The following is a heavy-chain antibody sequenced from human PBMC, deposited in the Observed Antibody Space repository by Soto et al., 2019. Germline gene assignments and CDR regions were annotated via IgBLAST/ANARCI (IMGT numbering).Heavy chain of an antibody. Sequence: EVQLWESGGGLVQPGGSLRLSCAASGFRFSTYAMRWVRQAPGKGLEWVSGISSSGSRTYYAETVKGRFTISRDNSKNMVYLQMNSLRAEDTAVYYCAKGSDYQYDYWGQGILVTVSS. CDR3: AKGSDYQYDY. V-gene: IGHV3-23*01. J-gene: IGHJ4*02. CDR2: ISSSGSRT. CDR1: GFRFSTYA. D-gene: IGHD3-10*01.